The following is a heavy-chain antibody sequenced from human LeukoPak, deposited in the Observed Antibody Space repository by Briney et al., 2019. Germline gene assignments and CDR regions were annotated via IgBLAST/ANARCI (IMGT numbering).Heavy chain of an antibody. J-gene: IGHJ4*02. CDR1: GFTFSSYW. V-gene: IGHV3-74*01. D-gene: IGHD2-2*01. Sequence: GGSLRLSCAASGFTFSSYWMHWVRQAPGKRLVWASLINSDGSSTSYADSVKGRFTISRDNAKNTLHLQMNRLRAEDTAVYYCARVSVCSSTSCYSVFDYLGQGTLVTVSS. CDR3: ARVSVCSSTSCYSVFDY. CDR2: INSDGSST.